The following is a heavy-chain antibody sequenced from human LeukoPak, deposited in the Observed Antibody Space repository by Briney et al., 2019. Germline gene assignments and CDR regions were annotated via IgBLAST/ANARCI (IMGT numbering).Heavy chain of an antibody. CDR2: IYTSGST. J-gene: IGHJ4*02. V-gene: IGHV4-61*02. Sequence: SQTLSLTCTVSGGSISSGSYYWSWIRQPAGKGLEWIGRIYTSGSTNYNPSLKSRVTMSVDTSKNQFSLKLSSVTAADTAVYYCARAPLWSGLFDYWGQGTLVTVSS. D-gene: IGHD3-10*02. CDR3: ARAPLWSGLFDY. CDR1: GGSISSGSYY.